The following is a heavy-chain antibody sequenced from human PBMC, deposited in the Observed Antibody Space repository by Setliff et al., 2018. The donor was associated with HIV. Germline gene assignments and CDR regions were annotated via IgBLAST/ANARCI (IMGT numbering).Heavy chain of an antibody. J-gene: IGHJ4*02. CDR2: ISGSGGDT. CDR3: ARGSSSSYQDY. Sequence: GGSLRLSCASSGFTFSSYAMTWVRQAPGKGLECVTVISGSGGDTYYADSMKGRFTISRDNAKNSLYLQMNSLRAEDTALYHCARGSSSSYQDYWGQGTLVTVSS. V-gene: IGHV3-23*01. CDR1: GFTFSSYA. D-gene: IGHD6-6*01.